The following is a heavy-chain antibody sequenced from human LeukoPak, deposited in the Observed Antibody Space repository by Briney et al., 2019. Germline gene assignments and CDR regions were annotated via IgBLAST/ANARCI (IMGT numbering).Heavy chain of an antibody. CDR1: GFTFSSYG. J-gene: IGHJ6*03. CDR2: IRYDGSNK. Sequence: PGVSLRLSCAASGFTFSSYGMHWVRQAPGKGLELVAFIRYDGSNKYYADSVKGRFTISRDNSKNTLYLQMNSLRAEDTAVYYCAKEGRDIVVVPAAILYYYYYYMDVWGKGTTVTVSS. CDR3: AKEGRDIVVVPAAILYYYYYYMDV. D-gene: IGHD2-2*02. V-gene: IGHV3-30*02.